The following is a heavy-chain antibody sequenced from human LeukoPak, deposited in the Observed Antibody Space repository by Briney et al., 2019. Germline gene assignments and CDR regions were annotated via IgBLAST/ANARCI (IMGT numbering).Heavy chain of an antibody. CDR1: GGSISTYY. V-gene: IGHV4-59*01. D-gene: IGHD3-10*01. CDR3: ARGGYYGSGNDFRFDP. CDR2: IHYTGST. Sequence: SETLSLTCTVSGGSISTYYWSWIRQPPGKGLECIGYIHYTGSTNYNPSLKSRVTISVDTSKSQFSLKLSSVTAADTAIYYCARGGYYGSGNDFRFDPWGQGTLVTVSS. J-gene: IGHJ5*02.